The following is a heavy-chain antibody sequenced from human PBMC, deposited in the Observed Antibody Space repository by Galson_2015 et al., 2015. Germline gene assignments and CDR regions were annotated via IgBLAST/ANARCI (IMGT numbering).Heavy chain of an antibody. CDR3: ARGGQVAGDAVDI. J-gene: IGHJ3*02. V-gene: IGHV3-74*01. D-gene: IGHD6-19*01. CDR2: INSDGSST. CDR1: GFTFSSYW. Sequence: SLRLSCAASGFTFSSYWMHWVRHAPGKGLVWVSRINSDGSSTSYADSVKGRFTISRDNAKNTLYLQMNSLRAEDTAVYYCARGGQVAGDAVDIWGQGTMVTVSS.